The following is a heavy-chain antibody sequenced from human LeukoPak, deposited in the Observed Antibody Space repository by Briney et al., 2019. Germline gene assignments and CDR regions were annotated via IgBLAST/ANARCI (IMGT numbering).Heavy chain of an antibody. J-gene: IGHJ6*02. CDR3: ARARYSSGWYPQTNYYYYYGMDV. CDR2: INHSGST. D-gene: IGHD6-19*01. V-gene: IGHV4-34*01. CDR1: GGSFSGYY. Sequence: SETLPLTCAVYGGSFSGYYWSWIRQPPGKGLEWIGEINHSGSTNYNPSLKSRVTISVDTSKNQFSLKLSSVTAADTAVYYCARARYSSGWYPQTNYYYYYGMDVWGQGTTVTVSS.